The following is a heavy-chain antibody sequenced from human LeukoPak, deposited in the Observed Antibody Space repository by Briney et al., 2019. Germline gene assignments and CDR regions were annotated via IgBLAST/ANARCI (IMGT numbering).Heavy chain of an antibody. J-gene: IGHJ4*02. D-gene: IGHD4-11*01. CDR1: VGTFISYV. CDR2: IIPILGIA. CDR3: AKEGGAPYSNIKGY. V-gene: IGHV1-69*04. Sequence: SVKVSCKASVGTFISYVISWVRPAPGQGLEWMGRIIPILGIANYAQKVQGRVTITADKSTSTAYMEMSSLRSEDTAVYYCAKEGGAPYSNIKGYWGQGTMVTVSS.